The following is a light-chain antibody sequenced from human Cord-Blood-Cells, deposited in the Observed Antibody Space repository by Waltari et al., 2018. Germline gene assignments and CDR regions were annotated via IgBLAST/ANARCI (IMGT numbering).Light chain of an antibody. J-gene: IGLJ1*01. CDR1: SSDDGGSNY. CDR2: EVS. CDR3: SSYTSRSTYV. Sequence: QSALTQPASVSGSPGQSITISCTGTSSDDGGSNYVSWYQQHPGKAPTLMIYEVSNRPSGVSNRFSGSKSGNTASRDISRLQAEGETDYYCSSYTSRSTYVYGTGTKVTV. V-gene: IGLV2-14*01.